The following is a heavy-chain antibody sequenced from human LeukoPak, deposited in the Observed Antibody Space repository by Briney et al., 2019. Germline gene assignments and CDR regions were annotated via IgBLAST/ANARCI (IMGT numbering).Heavy chain of an antibody. V-gene: IGHV4-4*02. D-gene: IGHD3-22*01. Sequence: SGTLSLTCTVSGDSINSLDLWSWVRQPPGKGLEWIGEMYLSGTTHSNPSVKSRVTISIDKSKNQCFLNLSSVTAADTAVYYCAGLVGRYSSGLYYYYFDYWGQGTLVTVSS. CDR2: MYLSGTT. CDR3: AGLVGRYSSGLYYYYFDY. CDR1: GDSINSLDL. J-gene: IGHJ4*02.